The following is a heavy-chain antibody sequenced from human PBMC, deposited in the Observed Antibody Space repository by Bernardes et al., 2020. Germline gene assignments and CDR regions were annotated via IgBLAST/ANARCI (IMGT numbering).Heavy chain of an antibody. CDR2: ISAYNGNT. CDR3: ARSYGSEWFDP. D-gene: IGHD3-10*01. J-gene: IGHJ5*02. V-gene: IGHV1-18*01. CDR1: GYTFASYG. Sequence: APLKVACKASGYTFASYGISWVRQAPGQGLEWMGWISAYNGNTNYAQKLQGRVTMTTDTSTSTAYMELRSLRSDDTAVYYCARSYGSEWFDPWGQGTLVTVSS.